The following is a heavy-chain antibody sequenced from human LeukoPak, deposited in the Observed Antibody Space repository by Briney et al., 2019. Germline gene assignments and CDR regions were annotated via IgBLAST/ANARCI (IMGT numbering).Heavy chain of an antibody. CDR3: AKDTYSSSSGYFDY. Sequence: PGGSLRLSCAASGFTFRSYAMHWVRQAPGKGLEWVAVISSDGSDKFYADSVKGRFTISRDNSKNTLYLQMNSLRAEDTAVYYCAKDTYSSSSGYFDYWGQGTLVTVSS. CDR2: ISSDGSDK. V-gene: IGHV3-30*18. D-gene: IGHD6-6*01. J-gene: IGHJ4*02. CDR1: GFTFRSYA.